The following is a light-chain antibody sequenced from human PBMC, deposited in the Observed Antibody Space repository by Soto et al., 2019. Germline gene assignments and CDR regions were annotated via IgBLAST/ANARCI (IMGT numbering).Light chain of an antibody. CDR2: KAS. V-gene: IGKV1-5*03. Sequence: DIQMTHHPSNLSGSVGDTVTITCRASQTISSWLAWYQQKPGKAPKLLIYKASTLKSGVPSRFSGSGSGTEFTLTISSLQPDDFATYYCQHYNSYSEAFGQGTKVDIK. J-gene: IGKJ1*01. CDR1: QTISSW. CDR3: QHYNSYSEA.